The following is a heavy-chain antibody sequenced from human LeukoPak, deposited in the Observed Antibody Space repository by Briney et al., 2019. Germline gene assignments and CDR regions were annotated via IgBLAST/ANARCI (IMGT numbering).Heavy chain of an antibody. CDR1: GYTFTGYY. V-gene: IGHV1-2*06. CDR3: ARGNRLYSSSWSSLPFDI. Sequence: ASVKVSCKASGYTFTGYYMHWVRQAPGQGLEWMGRINPNSGGTNYAQKFQGRVTMTRDTSISTAYMELSRLRSDDTAVYYCARGNRLYSSSWSSLPFDIWGQGTMVTFSS. D-gene: IGHD6-13*01. J-gene: IGHJ3*02. CDR2: INPNSGGT.